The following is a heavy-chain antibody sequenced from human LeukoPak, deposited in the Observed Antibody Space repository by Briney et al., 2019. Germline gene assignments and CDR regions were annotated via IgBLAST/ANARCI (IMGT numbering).Heavy chain of an antibody. V-gene: IGHV4-59*01. CDR1: GGSISSYY. Sequence: SETLSLTCTVSGGSISSYYWSWIRQPPGKGLEWIGYIYYSGSTNYNPSLKSRVTISVDTSKNQFSLKLSSVTAADTAVYYCATGGSGSYYNVDYWGQGTLVTVSS. CDR3: ATGGSGSYYNVDY. CDR2: IYYSGST. D-gene: IGHD3-10*01. J-gene: IGHJ4*02.